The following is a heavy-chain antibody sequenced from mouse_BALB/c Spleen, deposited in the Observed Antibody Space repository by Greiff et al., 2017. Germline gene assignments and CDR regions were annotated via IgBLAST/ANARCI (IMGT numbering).Heavy chain of an antibody. D-gene: IGHD2-1*01. CDR2: IRSKSNNYAT. Sequence: EVQLVETGGGLVQPKGSLKLSCAASGFTFNTNAMNWVRQAPGKGLEWVARIRSKSNNYATYYADSVKDRFTISRDDSQSMLYLQMNNLKTEDTAMYYCVRDGNRYFDVWGAGTTVTVSS. CDR3: VRDGNRYFDV. J-gene: IGHJ1*01. V-gene: IGHV10S3*01. CDR1: GFTFNTNA.